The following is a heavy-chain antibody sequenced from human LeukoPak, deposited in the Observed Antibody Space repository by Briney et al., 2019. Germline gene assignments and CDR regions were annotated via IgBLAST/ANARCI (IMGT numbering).Heavy chain of an antibody. Sequence: PSETLSLTCTVSGGSISSYYWSWIRQPAWKGLEWIGRIYTSGSTNYNPSLKSRVTMSVDTSKNQFSLKLSSVTAADTAVYYCARDRVDTAMVCLDYWGQGTLATVSS. J-gene: IGHJ4*02. D-gene: IGHD5-18*01. CDR2: IYTSGST. V-gene: IGHV4-4*07. CDR1: GGSISSYY. CDR3: ARDRVDTAMVCLDY.